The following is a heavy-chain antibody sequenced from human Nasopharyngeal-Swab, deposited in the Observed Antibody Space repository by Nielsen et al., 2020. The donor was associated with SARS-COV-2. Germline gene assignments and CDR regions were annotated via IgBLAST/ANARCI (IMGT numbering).Heavy chain of an antibody. CDR1: GGSISSYY. J-gene: IGHJ6*02. CDR3: ARSNSELPYYYYGMDV. D-gene: IGHD1-26*01. V-gene: IGHV4-59*13. Sequence: SETLSLTCTVSGGSISSYYWSWIRQPPGKGLEWIGYISYSGSTNYNPSLKSRVTISVDTSKNQFSLKLSSVTAADTAVYYCARSNSELPYYYYGMDVWGQGTTVTVSS. CDR2: ISYSGST.